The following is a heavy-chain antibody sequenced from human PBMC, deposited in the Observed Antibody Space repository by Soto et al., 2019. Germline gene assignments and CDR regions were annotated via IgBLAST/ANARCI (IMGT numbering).Heavy chain of an antibody. Sequence: EVQLLESGGGLVQPGGSLRLSCAASGFTFSSYAMSWVRQAPGKGLEWVSAISGSGGSKYYADSVKGRFTISRDNSKNTLHLQMNGLRAEDTAVYYCAKDQDSSGYYSWFDPVRQATLVTFSS. CDR1: GFTFSSYA. CDR3: AKDQDSSGYYSWFDP. D-gene: IGHD3-22*01. V-gene: IGHV3-23*01. J-gene: IGHJ5*02. CDR2: ISGSGGSK.